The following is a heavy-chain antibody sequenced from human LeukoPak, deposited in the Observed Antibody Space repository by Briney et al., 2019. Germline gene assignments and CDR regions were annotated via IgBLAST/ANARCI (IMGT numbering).Heavy chain of an antibody. J-gene: IGHJ5*02. CDR1: GGSISSYY. D-gene: IGHD2-15*01. CDR2: IYYSGST. V-gene: IGHV4-59*08. Sequence: SETLSLTCTVSGGSISSYYWSWIRQPPGKGLEWIGYIYYSGSTNHNPSLKSRVTISVDTSKNQFSLKLSSVTAADTAVYYCARGIVVVAATRAPNWFDPWGQGTLVTVSS. CDR3: ARGIVVVAATRAPNWFDP.